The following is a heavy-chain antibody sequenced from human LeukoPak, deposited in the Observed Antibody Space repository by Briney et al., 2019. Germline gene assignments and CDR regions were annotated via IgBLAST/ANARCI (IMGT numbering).Heavy chain of an antibody. CDR2: ISYDGSNK. D-gene: IGHD3-10*01. V-gene: IGHV3-30*18. CDR3: AKGINWFDP. CDR1: GFTFSSYG. Sequence: GGSLRLSCAASGFTFSSYGMHWVRQAPGKGLGWVAVISYDGSNKYYADSVKGRFTISRDNSKNALYLQMNSLRAEDTAVYYCAKGINWFDPWGQGTLVTVSS. J-gene: IGHJ5*02.